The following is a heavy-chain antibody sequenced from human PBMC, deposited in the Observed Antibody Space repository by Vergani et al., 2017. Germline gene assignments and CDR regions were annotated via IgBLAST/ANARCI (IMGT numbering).Heavy chain of an antibody. CDR3: AKKGGSLYYYGVDV. CDR2: IYSGGST. Sequence: VQLVESGGGLVKPGGSLRLSCAASGFTFSSYSMNWVRQAPGKGLEWVSVIYSGGSTYYADSVKGRFTISRDNSKDTLFLQMNGLRPEDTGTYFCAKKGGSLYYYGVDVWGQGTTITVSS. V-gene: IGHV3-66*02. D-gene: IGHD1-26*01. J-gene: IGHJ6*02. CDR1: GFTFSSYS.